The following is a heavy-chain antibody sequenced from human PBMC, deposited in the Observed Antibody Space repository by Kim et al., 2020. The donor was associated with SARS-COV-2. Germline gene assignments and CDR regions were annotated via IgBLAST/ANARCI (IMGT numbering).Heavy chain of an antibody. CDR2: IYPGDSDT. Sequence: GESLKISCKGSGYSFTSYWIGWVRQMPGKGLEWMGIIYPGDSDTRYSPSFQGQVTISADKSISTAYLQWSSLKASDTAMYYCARLSLIRGGYGDAFDIWGQGTMVTVSS. CDR3: ARLSLIRGGYGDAFDI. CDR1: GYSFTSYW. V-gene: IGHV5-51*01. J-gene: IGHJ3*02. D-gene: IGHD3-10*01.